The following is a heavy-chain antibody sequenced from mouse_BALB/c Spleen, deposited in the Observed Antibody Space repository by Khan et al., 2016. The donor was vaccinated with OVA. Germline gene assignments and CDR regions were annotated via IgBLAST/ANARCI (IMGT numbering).Heavy chain of an antibody. CDR3: AGTYYSYGRYFDV. CDR2: INTYTGEP. CDR1: GYTFTNYG. J-gene: IGHJ1*01. V-gene: IGHV9-1*02. Sequence: QIQLVQSGPELKKPGETVKISCKASGYTFTNYGMNWVKQAPGKGLKWMGWINTYTGEPTYADDFKGRFAFSLETSSSSAYLQINNLKTEDIATYGCAGTYYSYGRYFDVGGAGTTVTVSS. D-gene: IGHD2-12*01.